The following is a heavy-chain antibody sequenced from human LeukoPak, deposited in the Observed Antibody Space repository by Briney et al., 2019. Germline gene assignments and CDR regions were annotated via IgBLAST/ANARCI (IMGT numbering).Heavy chain of an antibody. Sequence: GGSLRLSCAASGFTFTSYEMNWVRQAPAKGLEWVSYISSSGSTTYYADSVKGRFTISRDNAKNSLYLQMNSLRAEDTAVYYCAREGGYSYRRHFDYWGQGTLVTVSS. CDR1: GFTFTSYE. V-gene: IGHV3-48*03. CDR2: ISSSGSTT. D-gene: IGHD5-18*01. CDR3: AREGGYSYRRHFDY. J-gene: IGHJ4*02.